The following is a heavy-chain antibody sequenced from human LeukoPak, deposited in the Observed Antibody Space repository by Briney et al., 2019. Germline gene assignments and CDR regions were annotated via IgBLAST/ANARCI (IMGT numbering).Heavy chain of an antibody. J-gene: IGHJ4*02. V-gene: IGHV4-39*02. D-gene: IGHD1-26*01. CDR1: GVSISSSSYY. CDR3: AREGWGGSHPFDY. Sequence: NPSETLSLTCTVSGVSISSSSYYWGWIRQPPGKGLEWIGSIYYSGSTYYNPSLKSRVTISVDTSKNQFSLKLSSVTAADTAVYYCAREGWGGSHPFDYWGQGTLVTVSS. CDR2: IYYSGST.